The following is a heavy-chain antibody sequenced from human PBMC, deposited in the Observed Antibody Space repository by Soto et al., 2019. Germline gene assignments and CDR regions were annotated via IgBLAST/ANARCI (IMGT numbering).Heavy chain of an antibody. J-gene: IGHJ4*02. CDR2: ISGSGGST. D-gene: IGHD1-1*01. V-gene: IGHV3-23*01. CDR1: GFTFSSYA. Sequence: GGSLRLSCAASGFTFSSYAMSWVRQAPGKGLEWVSAISGSGGSTYYADSVKGRFTISRDSSKNTLYLQMNSLRAEDTAVYYCAKGNWNDLGLLFFDYWGQGTLVTVSS. CDR3: AKGNWNDLGLLFFDY.